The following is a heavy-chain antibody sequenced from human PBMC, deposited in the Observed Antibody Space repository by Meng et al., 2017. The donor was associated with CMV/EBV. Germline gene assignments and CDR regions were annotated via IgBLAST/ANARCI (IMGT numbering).Heavy chain of an antibody. V-gene: IGHV4-34*01. Sequence: GSLRLSCAVYGGSFSGYYWSWIRQPPGKGLEWIGEINHSGSANYNPSLKSRVTISVDTSKNQFSLKLSSVTAADTAVYYCASLSTMIVVENWGQGTLVTVSS. J-gene: IGHJ4*02. D-gene: IGHD3-22*01. CDR1: GGSFSGYY. CDR3: ASLSTMIVVEN. CDR2: INHSGSA.